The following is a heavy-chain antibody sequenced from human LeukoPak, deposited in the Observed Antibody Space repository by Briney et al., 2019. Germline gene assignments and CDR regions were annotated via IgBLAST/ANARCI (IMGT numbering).Heavy chain of an antibody. J-gene: IGHJ4*02. CDR3: ARSGGYFNFDY. V-gene: IGHV4-59*12. CDR2: MYYTGST. D-gene: IGHD3-10*01. CDR1: GGSISVYY. Sequence: SETLSLTCTVSGGSISVYYCNWIRQPPAKGLDCIGYMYYTGSTNYNPSLKSRLSISVDTSKNQLSLKLSSVTAADTAVYYCARSGGYFNFDYWGQGTLVTVSS.